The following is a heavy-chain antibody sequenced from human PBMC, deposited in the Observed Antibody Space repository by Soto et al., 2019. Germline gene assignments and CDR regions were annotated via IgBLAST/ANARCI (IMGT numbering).Heavy chain of an antibody. CDR2: MFYSGLT. CDR3: APLSVSLSGPYGINV. D-gene: IGHD2-15*01. CDR1: GYSVTSSDYY. Sequence: SETLSLTCSVSGYSVTSSDYYWAWIRQPPGKGLEWIGSMFYSGLTYYNPSLKSRVTLSVDTSKNQFSVRLNSVTAADTAVYYCAPLSVSLSGPYGINVWGRGTTVTVSS. J-gene: IGHJ6*02. V-gene: IGHV4-39*01.